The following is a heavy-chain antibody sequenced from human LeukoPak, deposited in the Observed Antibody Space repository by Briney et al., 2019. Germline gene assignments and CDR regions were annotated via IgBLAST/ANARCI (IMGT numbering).Heavy chain of an antibody. D-gene: IGHD4-11*01. V-gene: IGHV1-24*01. Sequence: VASVKVSCKVSGYTLTELSMHWVRQAPGKGLEWMGGFDPEDGETIYAQKFQGRVTMTEDTSTDTAYMELSSLRSEDTAVYYCATDLGPGGTVFGFDYWGQGTLVTVSS. CDR1: GYTLTELS. CDR3: ATDLGPGGTVFGFDY. CDR2: FDPEDGET. J-gene: IGHJ4*02.